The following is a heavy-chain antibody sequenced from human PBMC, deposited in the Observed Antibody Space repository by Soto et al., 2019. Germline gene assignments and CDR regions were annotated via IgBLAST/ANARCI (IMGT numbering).Heavy chain of an antibody. CDR1: GFTFNIYA. CDR3: AKDRYLDHDSRGGLFDN. Sequence: EVQLLESGGDLIQPGGSLRLSCAASGFTFNIYAMTWVRQAPGKGLEWVSAISRYGDFTYYADSVEGRFTISRDNSKNTLYLQMNSLRAEDTAVYYCAKDRYLDHDSRGGLFDNWGQGTLVPVSS. V-gene: IGHV3-23*01. D-gene: IGHD3-22*01. J-gene: IGHJ4*02. CDR2: ISRYGDFT.